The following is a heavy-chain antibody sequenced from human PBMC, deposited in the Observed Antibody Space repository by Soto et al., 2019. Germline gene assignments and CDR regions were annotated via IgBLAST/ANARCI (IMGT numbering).Heavy chain of an antibody. D-gene: IGHD6-19*01. CDR2: INPNTGGT. CDR1: GYTFTDYY. CDR3: APSPYSSGWYDVSTHPSSDYFDY. V-gene: IGHV1-2*02. J-gene: IGHJ4*02. Sequence: ASVKVSCKASGYTFTDYYIHWVRQAPGQGLEWMGWINPNTGGTKYALKLQDRVTMTSENSITTAHMELSRLRSDDTAVYYCAPSPYSSGWYDVSTHPSSDYFDYWGQGTLVTVSS.